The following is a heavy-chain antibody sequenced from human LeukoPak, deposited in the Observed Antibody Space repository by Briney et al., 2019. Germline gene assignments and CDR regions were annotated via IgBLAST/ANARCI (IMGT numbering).Heavy chain of an antibody. Sequence: SETLSLTCTVSGGSISSYYWSWIRQPPGKGLEWIGYFYYSGSTNYNPSLKSRVTISVDTSKNQFSLKLSSVTAADTAVYYCARVEEVATTLPGYWGQGTLVTVSS. V-gene: IGHV4-59*12. J-gene: IGHJ4*02. D-gene: IGHD5-24*01. CDR3: ARVEEVATTLPGY. CDR2: FYYSGST. CDR1: GGSISSYY.